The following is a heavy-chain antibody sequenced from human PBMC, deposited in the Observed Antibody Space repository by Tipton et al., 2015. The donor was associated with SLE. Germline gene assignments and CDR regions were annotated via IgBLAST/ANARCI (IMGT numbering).Heavy chain of an antibody. Sequence: TLSLTCAVYGGSFSSYYWSWIRQPPGKGLEWIGEINHSGSTNYNLSLKSRVTISVDTSKNQFSLKLSSVTAADTAVYYCARYIVVVRYFDYWGQGTLVTVSS. CDR2: INHSGST. CDR1: GGSFSSYY. D-gene: IGHD2-21*01. V-gene: IGHV4-34*01. CDR3: ARYIVVVRYFDY. J-gene: IGHJ4*02.